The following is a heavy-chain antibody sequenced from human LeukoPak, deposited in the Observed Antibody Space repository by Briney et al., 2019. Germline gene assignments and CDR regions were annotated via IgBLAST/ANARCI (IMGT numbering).Heavy chain of an antibody. V-gene: IGHV1-2*02. J-gene: IGHJ4*02. Sequence: ASVKLSCKASGYTFTGYYMHWVRQAPGQGLEWMGWINPNSGGTNYTQKFPGRVTMTRDTSISTAYMELSRLRSDDTAVYYCARFAYPYCSGGSCEDYWGQGTLVTVSS. D-gene: IGHD2-15*01. CDR2: INPNSGGT. CDR3: ARFAYPYCSGGSCEDY. CDR1: GYTFTGYY.